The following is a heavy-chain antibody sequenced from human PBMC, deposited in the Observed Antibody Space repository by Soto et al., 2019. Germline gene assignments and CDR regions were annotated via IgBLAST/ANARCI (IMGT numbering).Heavy chain of an antibody. CDR2: IIPIFGTA. Sequence: QVQLVQSGAEVKKPGSSVKVSCKASGGTFSSYAISWVRKAPGQGLEWMGGIIPIFGTANYAQKFQGRVTITADEATSTAYMELSSLRSEDTAVYYGACAVVVAATEFPPFDYWGQGTLVTVSS. CDR1: GGTFSSYA. J-gene: IGHJ4*02. D-gene: IGHD2-15*01. V-gene: IGHV1-69*01. CDR3: ACAVVVAATEFPPFDY.